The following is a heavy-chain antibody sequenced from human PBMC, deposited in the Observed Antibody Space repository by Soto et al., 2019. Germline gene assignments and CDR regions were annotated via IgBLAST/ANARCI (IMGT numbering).Heavy chain of an antibody. CDR3: AGVAAKGKDNWFDP. D-gene: IGHD2-15*01. J-gene: IGHJ5*02. CDR1: GGSISISNW. CDR2: IYHSGST. Sequence: PSETLSLTCAVSGGSISISNWWSWVRQPPGKGLEWIGEIYHSGSTNYNPSLKSRVTISVDKSKNQFSLKLSSVTAADTAVYYCAGVAAKGKDNWFDPWGQGTLVTVSS. V-gene: IGHV4-4*02.